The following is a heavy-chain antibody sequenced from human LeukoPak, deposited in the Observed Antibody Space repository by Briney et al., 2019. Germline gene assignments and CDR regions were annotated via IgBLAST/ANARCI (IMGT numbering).Heavy chain of an antibody. CDR2: ISSSGSTI. D-gene: IGHD6-6*01. V-gene: IGHV3-48*03. J-gene: IGHJ4*02. Sequence: KTGGSLRLSCAASGFTFSSYEMNWVRQAPGKGLEWVSYISSSGSTIYYADSVQGRFTISRDNAKNSLYLQMNSLRAEDTAVYYCARDLEYSSSSLGYWGQGTLVTVSS. CDR1: GFTFSSYE. CDR3: ARDLEYSSSSLGY.